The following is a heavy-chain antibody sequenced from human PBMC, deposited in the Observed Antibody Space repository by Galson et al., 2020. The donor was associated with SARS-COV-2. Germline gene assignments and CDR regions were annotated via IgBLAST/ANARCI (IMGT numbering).Heavy chain of an antibody. Sequence: GGSLRLSCEASTYDFNSHWMSWVRQAPGKGLEWVANINQAGSGQWYVDSVEGRFTISRDNAKKSVDLQMNSLRPEDSAVYFCVRCQFYAMDLWGQGTTVTVSS. J-gene: IGHJ6*02. CDR3: VRCQFYAMDL. V-gene: IGHV3-7*01. CDR2: INQAGSGQ. CDR1: TYDFNSHW.